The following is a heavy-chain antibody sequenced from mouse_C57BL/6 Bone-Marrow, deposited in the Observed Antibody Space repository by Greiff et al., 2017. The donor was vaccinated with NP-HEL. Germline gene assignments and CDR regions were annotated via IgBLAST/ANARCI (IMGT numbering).Heavy chain of an antibody. V-gene: IGHV3-6*01. Sequence: EVKLLESGPGLVKPSQSLSLTCSVTGYSFTSGYYWNWIRQLPGNKLEWMGYISYDGSNNYNPSFKNRISITLDTSKNQFFLKLNCVTTEDTATYYCARMATVVRYFDVWGTGTTVTVSS. J-gene: IGHJ1*03. CDR3: ARMATVVRYFDV. CDR1: GYSFTSGYY. CDR2: ISYDGSN. D-gene: IGHD1-1*01.